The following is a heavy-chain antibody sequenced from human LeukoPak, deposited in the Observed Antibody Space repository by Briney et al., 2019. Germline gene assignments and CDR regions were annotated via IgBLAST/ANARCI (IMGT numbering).Heavy chain of an antibody. CDR1: GFTFSSYA. V-gene: IGHV3-23*01. CDR3: ARDRDNWNFLDY. D-gene: IGHD1-7*01. CDR2: ISGSGGST. Sequence: GGSLRLSCAASGFTFSSYAMSWVRQAPGKGLEWVSAISGSGGSTYYADSVKGRFTISRDNAKNTLYLQMNSLRAEDTAVYYCARDRDNWNFLDYWGQGTLVTVSS. J-gene: IGHJ4*02.